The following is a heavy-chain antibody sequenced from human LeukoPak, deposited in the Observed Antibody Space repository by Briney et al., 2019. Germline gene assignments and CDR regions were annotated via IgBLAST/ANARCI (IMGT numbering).Heavy chain of an antibody. Sequence: GESLKISCKGSGYSFTSYWIGWVRQMPGKGLEWMGIIYPGDSDTRYSPSFQGQVTISADKSISTAYLQWSSLKASDTAMYYCARLGLMSGYYEGGVDYWGQGTLVTVSS. CDR1: GYSFTSYW. CDR3: ARLGLMSGYYEGGVDY. J-gene: IGHJ4*02. V-gene: IGHV5-51*01. D-gene: IGHD3-22*01. CDR2: IYPGDSDT.